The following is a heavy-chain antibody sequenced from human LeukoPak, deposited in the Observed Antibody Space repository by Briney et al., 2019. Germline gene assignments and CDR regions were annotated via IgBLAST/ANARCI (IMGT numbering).Heavy chain of an antibody. D-gene: IGHD3-10*01. CDR2: IYYSGST. J-gene: IGHJ5*02. Sequence: SETLSLTCTVSGGSISGYYWSWIRQPPGKGLEWIGYIYYSGSTNYNPSLKSRVTISVDTSKNQFSLKLSSVTAADTAVYYCARRLVRGVIMGFDPWGQGTLVTVSS. CDR1: GGSISGYY. CDR3: ARRLVRGVIMGFDP. V-gene: IGHV4-59*01.